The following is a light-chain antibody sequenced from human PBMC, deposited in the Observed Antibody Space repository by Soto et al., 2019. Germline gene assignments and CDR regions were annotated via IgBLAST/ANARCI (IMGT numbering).Light chain of an antibody. CDR2: GNS. Sequence: QSVLTQPPSVSGAPGQRVTISCTGSSSNIGAGYDVHWYQQLPGTAPKLLISGNSNRPSGVPDRFSDSRSGTSASLAITGLQAGDEADYYCQSYDSSLSGYVFGTGTRSPS. V-gene: IGLV1-40*01. CDR1: SSNIGAGYD. J-gene: IGLJ1*01. CDR3: QSYDSSLSGYV.